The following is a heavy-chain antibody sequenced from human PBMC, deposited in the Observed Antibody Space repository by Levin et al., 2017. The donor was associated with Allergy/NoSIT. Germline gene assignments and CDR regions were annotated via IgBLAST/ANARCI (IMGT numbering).Heavy chain of an antibody. Sequence: GGSLRLSCAASGFTFSDLYMDWVRQAPGKGLEWVGRIRNKANSYTTEYAASVKGRFSISRDDSKYSLYLQMNNLRAEDTAVYYCTPIVLVSPTMRGEETFAYPSWGQGTLVTVSS. CDR2: IRNKANSYTT. CDR3: TPIVLVSPTMRGEETFAYPS. CDR1: GFTFSDLY. V-gene: IGHV3-72*01. J-gene: IGHJ4*02. D-gene: IGHD2-2*01.